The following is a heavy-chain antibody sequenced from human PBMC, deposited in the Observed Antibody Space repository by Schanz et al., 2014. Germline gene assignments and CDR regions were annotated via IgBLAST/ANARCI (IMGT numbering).Heavy chain of an antibody. CDR1: GFTFSDSW. CDR3: ARTTNPFNFDSWPYLDY. CDR2: TSHDGSFT. J-gene: IGHJ4*02. V-gene: IGHV3-74*01. Sequence: EVQLVESGGGLVQPGGSLRLSCAASGFTFSDSWMHWVRQAPGKGLVWVSRTSHDGSFTTFADSVKGRFTISRDNAKNALYLQMNSLRAEDTAVYYCARTTNPFNFDSWPYLDYWGQGTLVTVSS. D-gene: IGHD3-9*01.